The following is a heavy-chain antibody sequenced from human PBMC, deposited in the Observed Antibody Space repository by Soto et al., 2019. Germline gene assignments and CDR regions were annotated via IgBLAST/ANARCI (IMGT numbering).Heavy chain of an antibody. Sequence: AGGSLRLSCAASGFTFSSYAMSWVRQAPGKGLEWVSAISGSGGSTYYADSVKGRFTISRDNSKSTLYLQMNSLRAEDTAVYYCAKVGIVGKLSGYYYGMDVWGQGTTVTVSS. D-gene: IGHD2-21*01. CDR1: GFTFSSYA. CDR2: ISGSGGST. CDR3: AKVGIVGKLSGYYYGMDV. V-gene: IGHV3-23*01. J-gene: IGHJ6*02.